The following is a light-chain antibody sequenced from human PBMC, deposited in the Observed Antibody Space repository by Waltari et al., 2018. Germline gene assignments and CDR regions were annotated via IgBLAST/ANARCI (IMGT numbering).Light chain of an antibody. V-gene: IGKV1-5*01. CDR2: DAS. J-gene: IGKJ1*01. CDR1: QSMSSW. Sequence: DIQMTQSPSTVSVSVGDRVPITCRASQSMSSWLAWYHQKPGKVPKLLIYDASSLESGVPSRFSGSGSGTEFTLTISSLQPDDFAAYYCQQYNTYPWTFGQGTKVEIK. CDR3: QQYNTYPWT.